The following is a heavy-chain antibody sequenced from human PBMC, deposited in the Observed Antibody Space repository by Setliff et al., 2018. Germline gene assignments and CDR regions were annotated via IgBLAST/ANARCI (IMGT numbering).Heavy chain of an antibody. Sequence: GASVKVSCKASGYTFTNYAMSWMRQAPGQGLEWMGWINTNTGNPSYAQGFTGRFVFSLDPSVSTAYLQISSLKAEDTALYYCATGSLVAAGTGHWGQGTLVTVSS. V-gene: IGHV7-4-1*02. CDR2: INTNTGNP. D-gene: IGHD6-13*01. CDR3: ATGSLVAAGTGH. CDR1: GYTFTNYA. J-gene: IGHJ4*02.